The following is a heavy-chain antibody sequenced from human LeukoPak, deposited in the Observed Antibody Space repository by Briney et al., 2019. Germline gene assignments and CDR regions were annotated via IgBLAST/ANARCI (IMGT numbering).Heavy chain of an antibody. CDR2: INHSGST. J-gene: IGHJ5*02. CDR3: ARGGYCSSTSCRKLRWFDP. V-gene: IGHV4-34*01. Sequence: TSETLSLTCAVYGGSFSGYYYTWIRQPPGKGLEWIGEINHSGSTNYNPSLKSRVTISVDTSKNQFSLKLSSVTAADTAVYYCARGGYCSSTSCRKLRWFDPWGQGTLVTVSS. D-gene: IGHD2-2*01. CDR1: GGSFSGYY.